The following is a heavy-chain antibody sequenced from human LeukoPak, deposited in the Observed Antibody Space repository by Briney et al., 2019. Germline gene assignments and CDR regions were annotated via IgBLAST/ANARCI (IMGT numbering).Heavy chain of an antibody. CDR1: GFTFSSYA. V-gene: IGHV3-30*04. CDR2: ISYDGSNK. CDR3: ARQYYYDSSGYYLVGGGFDY. J-gene: IGHJ4*02. D-gene: IGHD3-22*01. Sequence: GGSLRLSCAASGFTFSSYAMHWVRQAPGKGLEWGAVISYDGSNKYYADSVKGRFTISRDNSKNTLYLQMNSLRAEDTAVYYCARQYYYDSSGYYLVGGGFDYWGQGTLVTVSS.